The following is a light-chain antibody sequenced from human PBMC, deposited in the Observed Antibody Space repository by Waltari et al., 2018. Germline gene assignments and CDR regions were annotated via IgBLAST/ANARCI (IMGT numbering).Light chain of an antibody. Sequence: QSVLTQPPSASGSPGQSVTISCTGSSSDVGGYNSVSWYQRHPGKAPKLMIYDVNKRPSGVPDRFSGSKSGNTAPLTVSGLQVEDEGDYYCGSYADTSTWVFGGGTSLTVL. CDR2: DVN. V-gene: IGLV2-8*01. J-gene: IGLJ3*02. CDR3: GSYADTSTWV. CDR1: SSDVGGYNS.